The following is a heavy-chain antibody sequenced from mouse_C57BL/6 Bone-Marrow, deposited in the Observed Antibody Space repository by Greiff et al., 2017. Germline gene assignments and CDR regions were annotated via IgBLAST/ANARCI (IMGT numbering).Heavy chain of an antibody. CDR1: GYAFSSSW. J-gene: IGHJ4*01. Sequence: VQLQQSGPELVKPGASVKISCKASGYAFSSSWMNWVKQRPGKGLEWIGRIYPGDGDTNYNGKFKGKATLTADKSSSTAYMQLSSLTSEDSAVYFCARSGGWLLHYAMDYWGQGTSVTVSS. CDR2: IYPGDGDT. V-gene: IGHV1-82*01. D-gene: IGHD2-3*01. CDR3: ARSGGWLLHYAMDY.